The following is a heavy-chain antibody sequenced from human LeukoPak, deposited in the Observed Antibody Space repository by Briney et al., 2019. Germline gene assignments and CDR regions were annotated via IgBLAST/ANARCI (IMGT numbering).Heavy chain of an antibody. Sequence: GGSLRLSCAASGFIFSNYALSWVRQAPGRELEWVSGISASGGSTFYAGSVKGRFTISRDNSKNTLYLQMNSLTAEDTALYYCARAILYCSGGSCYTFDPWGQGTLVTVSS. CDR3: ARAILYCSGGSCYTFDP. CDR1: GFIFSNYA. D-gene: IGHD2-15*01. J-gene: IGHJ5*02. CDR2: ISASGGST. V-gene: IGHV3-23*01.